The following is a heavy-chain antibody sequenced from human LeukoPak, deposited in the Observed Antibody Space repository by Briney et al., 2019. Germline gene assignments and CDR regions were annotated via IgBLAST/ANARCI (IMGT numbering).Heavy chain of an antibody. CDR2: IYSGGST. D-gene: IGHD2-8*01. J-gene: IGHJ3*02. CDR3: ARDPGLMDVRGAFDI. V-gene: IGHV3-53*01. Sequence: PGGSLRLSCAASRFTVSSNYMSWVRQAPGKGLEWVSVIYSGGSTYYADSVKGRFTISRDNSKNTLYLQMNSLRAEDTAVYYCARDPGLMDVRGAFDIWGQGTMVTVSS. CDR1: RFTVSSNY.